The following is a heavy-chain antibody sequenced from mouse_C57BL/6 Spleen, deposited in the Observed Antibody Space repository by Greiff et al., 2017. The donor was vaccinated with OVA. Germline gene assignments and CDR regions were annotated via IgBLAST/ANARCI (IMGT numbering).Heavy chain of an antibody. V-gene: IGHV1-81*01. J-gene: IGHJ2*01. Sequence: QVHVKQSGAELARPGASVTLSCKASGYTFTSYGISWVKQRTGQGLEWIGEIYPRSGNTYYNEKFKGKATLTADKSSSTAYMELRSLTSEDSAVYFCARSGTGGYFDYWGQGTTLTVSS. CDR2: IYPRSGNT. CDR3: ARSGTGGYFDY. D-gene: IGHD4-1*01. CDR1: GYTFTSYG.